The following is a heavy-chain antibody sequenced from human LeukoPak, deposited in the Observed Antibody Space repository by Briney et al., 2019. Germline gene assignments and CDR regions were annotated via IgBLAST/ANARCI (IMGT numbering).Heavy chain of an antibody. J-gene: IGHJ5*02. CDR3: ARVIYDFWSGYHWFDP. CDR2: IYYSGST. CDR1: GGSISSGGYY. V-gene: IGHV4-31*03. Sequence: SETLSLTRTVSGGSISSGGYYWSWIRQHPGKGLEWIGYIYYSGSTYYNPSLKSRVTISVDTSKNQFSLKLSSVTAADTAVYYCARVIYDFWSGYHWFDPWGQGTLVTVSS. D-gene: IGHD3-3*01.